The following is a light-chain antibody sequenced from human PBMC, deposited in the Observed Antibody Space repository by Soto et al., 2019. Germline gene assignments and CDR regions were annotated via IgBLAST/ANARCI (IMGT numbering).Light chain of an antibody. Sequence: EIVLTQSPATLSSFPGARVTLSWVSSQYCNTSLASYHHRPGQSPRLLIYQTSVRSAGIPARFCASGSGTYFTLTISDVQPEDVALYYCHQRQSWPRTFGQGTKVDI. V-gene: IGKV3-11*01. CDR2: QTS. CDR3: HQRQSWPRT. CDR1: QYCNTS. J-gene: IGKJ1*01.